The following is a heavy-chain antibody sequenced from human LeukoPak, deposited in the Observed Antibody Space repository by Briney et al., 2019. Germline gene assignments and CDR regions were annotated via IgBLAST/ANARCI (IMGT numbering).Heavy chain of an antibody. CDR2: VYYSGST. V-gene: IGHV4-59*01. CDR3: ARSYSSTGYYYYGMDV. D-gene: IGHD6-13*01. J-gene: IGHJ6*02. CDR1: GASISSYY. Sequence: SETLSLTCTVSGASISSYYWSWIRQPPGKGLEWIGYVYYSGSTNYNPSLKSRVTISVDTSKNQFSLKLSSVTAADTAVYFCARSYSSTGYYYYGMDVWGQGTTVTVSS.